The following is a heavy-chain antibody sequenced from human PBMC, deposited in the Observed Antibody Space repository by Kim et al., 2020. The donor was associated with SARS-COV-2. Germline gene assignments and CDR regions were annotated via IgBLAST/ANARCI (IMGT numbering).Heavy chain of an antibody. CDR3: ARLSVYWYFDL. J-gene: IGHJ2*01. D-gene: IGHD1-26*01. CDR1: GGISNNNYY. Sequence: SETLSLTCTVSGGISNNNYYWGWIRQSPGKGLEWIGSIHYGGTTYSNPSLKSRVTISVDTSKNQFSLKLKSVTAADTAVYYCARLSVYWYFDLWGRATLVTVSS. CDR2: IHYGGTT. V-gene: IGHV4-39*07.